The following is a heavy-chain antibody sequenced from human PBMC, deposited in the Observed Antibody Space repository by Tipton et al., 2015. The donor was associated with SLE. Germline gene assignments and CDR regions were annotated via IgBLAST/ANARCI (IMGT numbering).Heavy chain of an antibody. D-gene: IGHD4-17*01. CDR3: ARLPTGFPNWFDP. J-gene: IGHJ5*02. Sequence: GLVKPSETLSLTCTVSGGSISGHYWSWIRQPPGKALEWIGYIYYSGDTNYNPSLKSRVTFSVDTSKNQFSLNLNSVTAADTAVYYCARLPTGFPNWFDPWGQGTLVTVSS. CDR1: GGSISGHY. V-gene: IGHV4-59*11. CDR2: IYYSGDT.